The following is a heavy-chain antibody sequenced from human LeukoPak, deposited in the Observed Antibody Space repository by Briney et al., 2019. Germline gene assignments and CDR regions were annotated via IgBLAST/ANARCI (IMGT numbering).Heavy chain of an antibody. D-gene: IGHD2-21*02. J-gene: IGHJ5*02. Sequence: GESLKISCKGSGYSFTSYWIGWVRQMPGKGLEWMGIIYPGDSDTRYSPSFQGQVTISADKSISTAYLQWSSLKASGTAMYYCARGYCGGDCEANNWFDPWGQGTLVTVSS. CDR1: GYSFTSYW. CDR2: IYPGDSDT. V-gene: IGHV5-51*01. CDR3: ARGYCGGDCEANNWFDP.